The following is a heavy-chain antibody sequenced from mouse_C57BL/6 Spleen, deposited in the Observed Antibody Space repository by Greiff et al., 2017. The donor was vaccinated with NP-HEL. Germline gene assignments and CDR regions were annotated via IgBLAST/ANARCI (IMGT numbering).Heavy chain of an antibody. CDR3: ARRHYYGSSYMFAY. J-gene: IGHJ3*01. Sequence: EVQLQQSGPELVKPGASVKISCKASGYTFTDYYMNWVKQSHGKSLEWIGDINPNNGGTSYNQKFKGKATLTVDKSSSTAYMELRSLTSEDSAVYYCARRHYYGSSYMFAYWGQGTLVTVSA. V-gene: IGHV1-26*01. CDR1: GYTFTDYY. D-gene: IGHD1-1*01. CDR2: INPNNGGT.